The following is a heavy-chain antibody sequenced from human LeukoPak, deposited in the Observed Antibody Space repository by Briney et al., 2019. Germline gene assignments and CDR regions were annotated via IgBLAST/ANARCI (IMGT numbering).Heavy chain of an antibody. D-gene: IGHD3-3*01. CDR1: GFTFSSYS. CDR2: ISSSSSTI. CDR3: ARDHPYYDFWSGIEYFQH. V-gene: IGHV3-48*01. J-gene: IGHJ1*01. Sequence: PGGSLRLSCAASGFTFSSYSMTWVRQAPGKGLEWVSYISSSSSTIYYADSVKGRFTISRDNAKNSLYLQMNSLRAEDTAVYYCARDHPYYDFWSGIEYFQHWGQGTLVTVSS.